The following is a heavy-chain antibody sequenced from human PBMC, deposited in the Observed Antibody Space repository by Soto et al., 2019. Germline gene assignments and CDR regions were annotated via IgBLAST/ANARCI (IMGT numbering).Heavy chain of an antibody. V-gene: IGHV4-39*01. CDR2: IDYSGTA. Sequence: SETLCLTCTVSYGSIIVSNVFWGWVRQPPGKGLEWIGNIDYSGTAYFNPSLWTRVTFPVDTSKNQFSLTLYSVTAADTAVYYCARTTGRHLDFWGQGILVTVSS. J-gene: IGHJ4*02. CDR3: ARTTGRHLDF. CDR1: YGSIIVSNVF. D-gene: IGHD4-4*01.